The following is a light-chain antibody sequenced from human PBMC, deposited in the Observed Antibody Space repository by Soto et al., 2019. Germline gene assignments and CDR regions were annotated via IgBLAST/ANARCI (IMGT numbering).Light chain of an antibody. J-gene: IGKJ5*01. CDR2: GAS. V-gene: IGKV3-15*01. CDR1: QSVSSN. CDR3: QQYSNWPPIT. Sequence: EIVMTQSPATLSVSPGERATLSCRAGQSVSSNLGWYQQKPGQAPRLLIYGASTRATGIPARFSGSGSGTEFTLTISSLQSEDFAVYYCQQYSNWPPITFGQGTRLEIK.